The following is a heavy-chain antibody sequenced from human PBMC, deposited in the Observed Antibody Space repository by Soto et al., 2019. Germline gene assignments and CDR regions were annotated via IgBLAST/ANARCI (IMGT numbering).Heavy chain of an antibody. J-gene: IGHJ4*02. CDR2: INPNSGGT. CDR1: GYTFTGYY. D-gene: IGHD6-13*01. CDR3: ARELAAAGPPAFDY. Sequence: ASVKVSCKASGYTFTGYYIHWVRQARGQGLEWMGWINPNSGGTNYAQKFQGRVTMTRDTSISTAYMELSRLRSDDTAVYYCARELAAAGPPAFDYWGQGTLVTVSS. V-gene: IGHV1-2*02.